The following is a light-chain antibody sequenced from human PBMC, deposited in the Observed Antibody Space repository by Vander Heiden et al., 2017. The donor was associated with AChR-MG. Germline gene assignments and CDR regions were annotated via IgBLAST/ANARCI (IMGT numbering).Light chain of an antibody. CDR3: QQTDNALRGT. Sequence: DIQMTQSPSSLSASVGDTVTITCRTSQSISNSLNWYQQKAGKAPNLLIYTTSNLQSGVPSRFSGSGYGTDFTLTISSLQPEDFATYYCQQTDNALRGTFGQGTRVEIK. CDR1: QSISNS. J-gene: IGKJ1*01. V-gene: IGKV1-39*01. CDR2: TTS.